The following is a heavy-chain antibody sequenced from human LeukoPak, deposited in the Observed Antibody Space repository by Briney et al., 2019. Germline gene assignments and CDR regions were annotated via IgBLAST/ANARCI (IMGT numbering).Heavy chain of an antibody. CDR2: IWYYGSNK. D-gene: IGHD3-10*01. CDR1: GFTFSSYG. V-gene: IGHV3-33*06. CDR3: AKGSDGTGFVDY. Sequence: GGSLRLSCAASGFTFSSYGMHWVRQAPGKGLEWVAVIWYYGSNKYYADSVKGRFTISRDNSKNTLYLQMNSLRAEDTAVYYCAKGSDGTGFVDYWGQGTLVTVSS. J-gene: IGHJ4*02.